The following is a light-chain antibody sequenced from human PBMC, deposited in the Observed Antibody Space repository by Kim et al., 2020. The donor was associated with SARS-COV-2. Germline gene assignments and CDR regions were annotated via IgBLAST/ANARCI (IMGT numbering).Light chain of an antibody. CDR1: SSDVGSYDL. J-gene: IGLJ1*01. V-gene: IGLV2-23*02. CDR3: CSYAGSSTFV. Sequence: GQSITISCTGTSSDVGSYDLVSWYQQHPGKAPKLMIYEVSKRPSGVSNRFSGSKSGNTASLTISGLQAEDEADYYCCSYAGSSTFVFGTGTKVTVL. CDR2: EVS.